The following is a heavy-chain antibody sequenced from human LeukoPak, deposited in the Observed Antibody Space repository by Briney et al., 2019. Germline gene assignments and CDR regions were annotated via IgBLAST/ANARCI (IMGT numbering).Heavy chain of an antibody. V-gene: IGHV3-7*03. Sequence: PGGSLRLSCAASGFTFSSYWMSWVRQAPGKGLEWVANIKEDGSEKRDVDSVKGRFTISRDNAKNSLYLQMNSLRAEDTALYYCARGSYYFDYWGQGTLVTVSS. J-gene: IGHJ4*02. CDR2: IKEDGSEK. CDR1: GFTFSSYW. CDR3: ARGSYYFDY. D-gene: IGHD1-26*01.